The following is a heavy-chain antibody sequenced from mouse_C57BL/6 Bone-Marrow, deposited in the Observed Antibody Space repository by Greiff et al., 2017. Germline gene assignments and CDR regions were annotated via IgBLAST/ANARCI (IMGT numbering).Heavy chain of an antibody. D-gene: IGHD1-1*01. CDR2: ISNGGGST. V-gene: IGHV5-12*01. CDR1: GFTFSDYY. CDR3: ARGYYGSYWYFDV. Sequence: DVKLVESGGGLVQPGGSLKLSCAASGFTFSDYYMYWVRQTPEKRLEWVAYISNGGGSTYYPDTVKGRFTISRDNAKNTLYLQMSRLKSEDTAMYYCARGYYGSYWYFDVWGTGTTVTVSS. J-gene: IGHJ1*03.